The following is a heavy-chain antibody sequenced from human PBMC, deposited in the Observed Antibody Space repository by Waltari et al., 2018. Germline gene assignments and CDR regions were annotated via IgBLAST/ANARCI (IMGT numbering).Heavy chain of an antibody. CDR3: AKTTASIAAAGTPDPFDY. CDR1: GFTFSSYA. Sequence: EVQLLESGGGLVQPGGSLRLSCAASGFTFSSYAMSWVRQAPGKGLEWVSAISGSGGSTYYADSVKGRFTISRDNSKNTLYLQMNSLRAEDTAVYYCAKTTASIAAAGTPDPFDYWGQGTLVTVSS. V-gene: IGHV3-23*01. D-gene: IGHD6-13*01. CDR2: ISGSGGST. J-gene: IGHJ4*02.